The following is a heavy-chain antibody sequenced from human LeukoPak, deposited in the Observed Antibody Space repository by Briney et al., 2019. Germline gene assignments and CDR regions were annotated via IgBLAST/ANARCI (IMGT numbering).Heavy chain of an antibody. CDR1: GYTFTSYY. D-gene: IGHD6-13*01. Sequence: GASVKVSCTASGYTFTSYYMHWVRQAPGQGLEWMGIINPSGGSTSYAQKFQGRVTMTRDTSTSTVYMELSSLRSEDTAVYYCAREYSSSWYYYYGMDVWGQGTTVTVSS. CDR2: INPSGGST. V-gene: IGHV1-46*01. J-gene: IGHJ6*02. CDR3: AREYSSSWYYYYGMDV.